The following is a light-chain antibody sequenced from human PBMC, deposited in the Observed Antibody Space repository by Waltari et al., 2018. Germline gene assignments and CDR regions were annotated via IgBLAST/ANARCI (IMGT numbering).Light chain of an antibody. Sequence: QSALTQPASVSGSPVQSITISCTGTTRDDGTYNLVSWYQQHPGKGPKLMIYEVTKRPSGVSNRFSGSKSGNTASLTISGLQAEDEAEYYCCSYAGSKFYVFGTGTKVTVL. CDR1: TRDDGTYNL. V-gene: IGLV2-23*02. CDR2: EVT. J-gene: IGLJ1*01. CDR3: CSYAGSKFYV.